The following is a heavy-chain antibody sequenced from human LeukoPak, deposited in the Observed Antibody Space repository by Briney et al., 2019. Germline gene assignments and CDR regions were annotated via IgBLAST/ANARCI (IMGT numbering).Heavy chain of an antibody. J-gene: IGHJ4*02. CDR1: GFTFSSYW. V-gene: IGHV3-74*01. D-gene: IGHD3-10*01. CDR3: AGVGNYGPHFFDY. Sequence: GGSLRLSCAASGFTFSSYWMHWVRQAPGKGLVWVSRINSDGIITSYADSVKGRFTISRDNAKNTLYLQMNSLRAEDTAVYYCAGVGNYGPHFFDYWGQGTLVTVSS. CDR2: INSDGIIT.